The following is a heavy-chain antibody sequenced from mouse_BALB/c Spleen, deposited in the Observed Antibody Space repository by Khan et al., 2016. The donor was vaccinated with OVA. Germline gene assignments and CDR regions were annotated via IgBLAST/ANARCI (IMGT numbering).Heavy chain of an antibody. CDR3: ARGGAAYYRNDGGAMDY. J-gene: IGHJ4*01. D-gene: IGHD2-14*01. V-gene: IGHV9-4*02. CDR1: GYTFTTAG. Sequence: QIRLVQSGPELKKPGETVRISCKASGYTFTTAGMQWVQKMPGKGLKWIGWINTHSGVPKYAEDFKGRFAFSLDTSASTAYLQITNLKNEDTATYFCARGGAAYYRNDGGAMDYWGQGTSVTVSS. CDR2: INTHSGVP.